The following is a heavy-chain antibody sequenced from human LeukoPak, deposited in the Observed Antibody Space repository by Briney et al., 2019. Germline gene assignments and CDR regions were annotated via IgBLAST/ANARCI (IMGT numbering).Heavy chain of an antibody. CDR2: IRSKAYGGTT. J-gene: IGHJ4*02. V-gene: IGHV3-49*03. Sequence: GGSLRLSCTASGFTFGDYAMSRFRQAPGKGLEWVGFIRSKAYGGTTEYAASVKGRFTISRDDSKSIAYLQMNSLKTEDTAVYYCTRGSDFWSGYYVNFDYWGQGTLVTVSS. CDR3: TRGSDFWSGYYVNFDY. D-gene: IGHD3-3*01. CDR1: GFTFGDYA.